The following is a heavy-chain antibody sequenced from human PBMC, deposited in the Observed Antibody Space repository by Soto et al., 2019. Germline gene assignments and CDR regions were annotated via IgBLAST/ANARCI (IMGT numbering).Heavy chain of an antibody. CDR3: ARGDYCSSTSCSLWD. CDR1: GGSISSGGYY. D-gene: IGHD2-2*01. V-gene: IGHV4-31*03. CDR2: IYYSGST. Sequence: SETLSLTCTVSGGSISSGGYYWSWIRQHPGKGLEWIGYIYYSGSTYYNPSLKSRVTISVDTSKNQFSLKLSSVTAADTAVYYCARGDYCSSTSCSLWDWGQGTLVTVSS. J-gene: IGHJ4*02.